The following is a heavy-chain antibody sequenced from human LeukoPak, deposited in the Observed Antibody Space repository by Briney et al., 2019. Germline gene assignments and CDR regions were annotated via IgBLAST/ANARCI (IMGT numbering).Heavy chain of an antibody. CDR3: ARPRDYYGSGSYFFDY. CDR1: GGSISSSSYY. CDR2: IYYSGST. J-gene: IGHJ4*02. V-gene: IGHV4-39*07. D-gene: IGHD3-10*01. Sequence: SETLSLTCTVSGGSISSSSYYWGWIRQPPGKGLEWIGSIYYSGSTYYNPSLKSRVTISVDTSKNQFSLKLSSVTAADTAVYYCARPRDYYGSGSYFFDYWGQGTLVTVSS.